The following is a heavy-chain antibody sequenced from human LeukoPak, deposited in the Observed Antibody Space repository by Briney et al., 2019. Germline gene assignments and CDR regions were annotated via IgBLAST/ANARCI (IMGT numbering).Heavy chain of an antibody. V-gene: IGHV4-34*01. CDR3: ASTMVRGVIQY. J-gene: IGHJ4*02. CDR2: INHGGST. CDR1: GGSFSGYY. D-gene: IGHD3-10*01. Sequence: SESLSLTCAVYGGSFSGYYWSWIRQPPGKWLEWIGEINHGGSTSYNPSLKSRVTISVDTSKNQFSLKLSSVTAADTAVYYCASTMVRGVIQYWGQGTLVTVSS.